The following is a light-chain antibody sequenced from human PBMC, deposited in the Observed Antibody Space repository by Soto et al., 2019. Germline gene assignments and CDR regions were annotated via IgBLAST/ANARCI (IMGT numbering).Light chain of an antibody. CDR3: QQYGSSPGLT. V-gene: IGKV3-20*01. Sequence: EVVLTQSPGTLSLSPGETATLSCWTSQSLSSTYLAWYQQKPGQAPRLLIYGASSRATGIPDRFSGSGSGRDFTLTISRLEPEDFAVYYCQQYGSSPGLTFGGGTKVEIK. CDR1: QSLSSTY. CDR2: GAS. J-gene: IGKJ4*01.